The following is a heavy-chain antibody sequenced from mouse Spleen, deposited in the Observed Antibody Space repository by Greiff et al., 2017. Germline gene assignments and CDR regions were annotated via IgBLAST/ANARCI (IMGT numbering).Heavy chain of an antibody. Sequence: EVHLVESGGGLVKPGGSLKLSCAASGFTFSDYGMHWVRQAPEKGLEWVAYISSGSSTIYYADTVKGRFTISSDNAKNTLFLQMTSLRSEDTAMYYCARPNYYGSSPYAMDYWGQGTSVTVSS. V-gene: IGHV5-17*01. J-gene: IGHJ4*01. CDR3: ARPNYYGSSPYAMDY. CDR1: GFTFSDYG. D-gene: IGHD1-1*01. CDR2: ISSGSSTI.